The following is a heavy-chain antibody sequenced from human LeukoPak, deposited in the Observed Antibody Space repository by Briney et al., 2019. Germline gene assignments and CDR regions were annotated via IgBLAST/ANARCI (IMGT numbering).Heavy chain of an antibody. CDR3: ARGGDSSGWYGILSFDY. D-gene: IGHD6-19*01. J-gene: IGHJ4*02. V-gene: IGHV3-7*03. CDR2: IKLDGSEK. CDR1: GFTFGKYW. Sequence: GGSLRLSCVASGFTFGKYWMSWVRQAPGKGLEWVANIKLDGSEKNYVDSVKGRFTISRDNTKNSLYLQMNSLRVEDTAVFYCARGGDSSGWYGILSFDYWGQGTLVTVSS.